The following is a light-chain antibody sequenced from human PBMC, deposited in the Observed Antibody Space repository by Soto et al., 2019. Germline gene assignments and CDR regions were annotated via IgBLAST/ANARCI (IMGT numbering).Light chain of an antibody. CDR3: QAWDSSTVV. Sequence: SSELTQPPSVSVSPGQTASITCSGDKLGDKYACWYQQKPGQSPVVVMYQDSKRPSGIPERFSGSNSGNTATLTISGTQAMDEADYYCQAWDSSTVVFGGGTKLTVL. J-gene: IGLJ2*01. CDR2: QDS. CDR1: KLGDKY. V-gene: IGLV3-1*01.